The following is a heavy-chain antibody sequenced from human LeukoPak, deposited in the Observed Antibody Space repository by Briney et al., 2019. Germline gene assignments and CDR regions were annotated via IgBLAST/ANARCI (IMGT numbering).Heavy chain of an antibody. J-gene: IGHJ3*02. CDR2: IIPIFGTA. CDR3: ARARINWNYAFDI. Sequence: ASVKVSCKASGGTFSSYAISWVRQAPGQGLEWMGGIIPIFGTANYAQRFQGRVTITADESTSTAYMELSRLRSDDTAVYYCARARINWNYAFDIWGQGTMVTVSS. CDR1: GGTFSSYA. V-gene: IGHV1-69*13. D-gene: IGHD1-7*01.